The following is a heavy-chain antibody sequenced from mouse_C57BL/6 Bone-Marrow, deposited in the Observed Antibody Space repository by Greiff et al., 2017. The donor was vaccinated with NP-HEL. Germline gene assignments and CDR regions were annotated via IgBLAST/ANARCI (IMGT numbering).Heavy chain of an antibody. CDR1: GYTFTDYE. D-gene: IGHD2-3*01. CDR3: TRSHYDEDYYAMDY. Sequence: QVQLQQSGAELVRPGASVTLSCKASGYTFTDYEMHWVKQTPVHGLEWIGAIDPETGGTAYNQKFKGKAILTADESSSTAYMELRSLTSEDSAVYYFTRSHYDEDYYAMDYWGQGASVTVSS. J-gene: IGHJ4*01. V-gene: IGHV1-15*01. CDR2: IDPETGGT.